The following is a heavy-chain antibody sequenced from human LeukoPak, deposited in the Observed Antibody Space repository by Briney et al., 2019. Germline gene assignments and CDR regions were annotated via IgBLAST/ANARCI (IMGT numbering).Heavy chain of an antibody. CDR3: ARHFDWLWTYYFDY. CDR2: INHSGST. CDR1: GGSFSGYY. J-gene: IGHJ4*02. D-gene: IGHD3-9*01. Sequence: KPSETLSLTCAVYGGSFSGYYWSWIRQPPGKGLEWIGEINHSGSTNYNPSLKSRVTISVDTSKNQFSLKLSSVTAADTAVYYCARHFDWLWTYYFDYWGQGTLVTVSS. V-gene: IGHV4-34*01.